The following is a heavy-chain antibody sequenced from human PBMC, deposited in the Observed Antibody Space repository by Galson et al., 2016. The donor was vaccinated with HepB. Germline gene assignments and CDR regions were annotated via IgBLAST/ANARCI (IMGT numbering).Heavy chain of an antibody. CDR1: GDTFSSYA. CDR2: VIPIFAKA. D-gene: IGHD3-3*01. V-gene: IGHV1-69*06. Sequence: SVKVSCKASGDTFSSYANSWVRQAPGQGLEWMGGVIPIFAKAKYALKFQGRVTITADKSTNTAFMELSSLRSEDTAVYYCASANDFWSGYRDAGTSRWFDSWGQGTLVTVSS. J-gene: IGHJ5*01. CDR3: ASANDFWSGYRDAGTSRWFDS.